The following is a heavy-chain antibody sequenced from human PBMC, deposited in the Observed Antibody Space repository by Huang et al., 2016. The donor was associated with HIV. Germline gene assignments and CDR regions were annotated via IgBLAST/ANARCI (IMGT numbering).Heavy chain of an antibody. V-gene: IGHV5-51*01. Sequence: DVQLVQSGAEVKKPGESLKISCKGFGYNFNTYWIAWVRQMPGGGLEGMGMMSPGDSDVRYNPSFQGQFTLSGDKSISTAFLQWSSLKASDTAMYYCARHERYCTGDTCSLLYWGQGTPVTVSS. CDR3: ARHERYCTGDTCSLLY. CDR2: MSPGDSDV. D-gene: IGHD2-8*02. CDR1: GYNFNTYW. J-gene: IGHJ4*02.